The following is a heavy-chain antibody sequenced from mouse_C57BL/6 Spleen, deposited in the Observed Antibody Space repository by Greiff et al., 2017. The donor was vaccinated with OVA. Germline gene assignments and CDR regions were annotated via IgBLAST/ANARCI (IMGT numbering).Heavy chain of an antibody. CDR2: IDPANGNT. CDR1: GFNIKNTY. CDR3: ARCPAVYYGSSPWYFDV. J-gene: IGHJ1*03. V-gene: IGHV14-3*01. Sequence: EVQLQQSVAELVRPGASVKLSCTASGFNIKNTYMHWVKQRPEQGLEWIGRIDPANGNTKYAPKFQGKATITADTSSNTAYLQLSSLTSEDTAIYYCARCPAVYYGSSPWYFDVWGTGTTVTVSS. D-gene: IGHD1-1*01.